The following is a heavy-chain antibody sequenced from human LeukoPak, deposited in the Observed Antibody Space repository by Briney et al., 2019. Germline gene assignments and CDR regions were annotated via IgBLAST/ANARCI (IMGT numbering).Heavy chain of an antibody. V-gene: IGHV1-18*01. CDR2: ISAYNGNT. CDR1: GYTFTSYG. D-gene: IGHD2-2*01. Sequence: ASVKVSCKASGYTFTSYGISWVRQAPGQGLEWMGWISAYNGNTNYAQKLQGRVTMTTDTSTSTAYMELRSLRSDDTAVYYCARDTPGYQLTARDLDYWGQGTLVTVSS. CDR3: ARDTPGYQLTARDLDY. J-gene: IGHJ4*02.